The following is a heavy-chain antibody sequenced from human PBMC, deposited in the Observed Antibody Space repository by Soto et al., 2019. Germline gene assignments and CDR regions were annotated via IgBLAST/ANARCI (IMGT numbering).Heavy chain of an antibody. V-gene: IGHV3-30*03. CDR1: GFTLSNYD. J-gene: IGHJ4*02. CDR2: ISFDGNKK. CDR3: ATGQAKSKYDFEFEF. D-gene: IGHD3-16*01. Sequence: QVQLVESGGGVVQPGRSLRLSCAASGFTLSNYDIHWVRQAPGKGLEWITSISFDGNKKYCADSVKGRFTISRDNSQNMVDVQLDSLRVEDTALYYCATGQAKSKYDFEFEFWGQGTLVTVSS.